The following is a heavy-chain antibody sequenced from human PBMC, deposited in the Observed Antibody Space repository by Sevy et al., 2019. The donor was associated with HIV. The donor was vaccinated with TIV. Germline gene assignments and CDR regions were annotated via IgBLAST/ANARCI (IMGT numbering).Heavy chain of an antibody. V-gene: IGHV3-30*04. D-gene: IGHD2-15*01. CDR1: GFSLSDHA. J-gene: IGHJ4*02. CDR3: ARFVGYCSGGRCSIIDF. CDR2: ISYNGRNQ. Sequence: GGSLRLSCAASGFSLSDHAVSWVRQTPGKGLEWLAVISYNGRNQYYADSVKGRFTISKDDSMNTLYLQLNSLRAEDTAVYYCARFVGYCSGGRCSIIDFWGQGTLVTVSS.